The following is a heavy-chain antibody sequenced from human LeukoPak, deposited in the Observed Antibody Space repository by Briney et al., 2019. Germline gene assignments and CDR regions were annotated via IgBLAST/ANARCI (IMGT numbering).Heavy chain of an antibody. Sequence: SETLSLTCTVSGGSISSYYWSWIRQPPGKGLEWIGYIYYSGSTNYNPSLKSRVTISVDTSKNQFSLKLRSVTAADTAVYYCARVRGATVTTGDYYYYYMDVWGKGTTVTISS. CDR2: IYYSGST. CDR3: ARVRGATVTTGDYYYYYMDV. V-gene: IGHV4-59*01. CDR1: GGSISSYY. D-gene: IGHD4-17*01. J-gene: IGHJ6*03.